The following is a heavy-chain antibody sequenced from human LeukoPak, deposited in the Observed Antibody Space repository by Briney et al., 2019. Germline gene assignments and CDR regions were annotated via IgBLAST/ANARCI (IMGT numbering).Heavy chain of an antibody. CDR2: INYSGST. CDR1: GGSISSYY. V-gene: IGHV4-59*08. CDR3: ARSQSGVSDI. D-gene: IGHD2-8*01. J-gene: IGHJ3*02. Sequence: SETLSLTCTVSGGSISSYYWNWIRQPPGKGLEWIGYINYSGSTNYNPSLKSRVTISVDTSKNQFSLKLSCVTATDTAVYLCARSQSGVSDIWGQGTMVTVSS.